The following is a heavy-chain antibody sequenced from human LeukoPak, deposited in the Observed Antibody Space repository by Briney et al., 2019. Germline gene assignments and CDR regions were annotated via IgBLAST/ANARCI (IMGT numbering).Heavy chain of an antibody. V-gene: IGHV4-39*01. J-gene: IGHJ4*02. CDR1: GGSISSSSYY. CDR2: IYYSGST. Sequence: SETLSLTCTVSGGSISSSSYYWGWIRQPPGKGLEWIGSIYYSGSTYYNPSLKSRVTISVDTSKNQFSLKLSSVTAADTAVYYCARQAYYFDYWGQGTLVTVSS. CDR3: ARQAYYFDY.